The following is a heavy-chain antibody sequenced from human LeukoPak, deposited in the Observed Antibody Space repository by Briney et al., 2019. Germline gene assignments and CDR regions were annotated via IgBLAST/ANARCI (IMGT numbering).Heavy chain of an antibody. CDR2: ISTSGSPI. CDR1: GFTFSSYE. CDR3: ARRGFYDTSGYLFDH. V-gene: IGHV3-48*03. J-gene: IGHJ4*02. D-gene: IGHD3-22*01. Sequence: GGSLSLSCAASGFTFSSYEMNWVRQAPGKGLEWVSYISTSGSPIYYGNSVKGRFTISRDNAKNSLYLQMNSLRAEDTALYYCARRGFYDTSGYLFDHWGQGTLVTVSS.